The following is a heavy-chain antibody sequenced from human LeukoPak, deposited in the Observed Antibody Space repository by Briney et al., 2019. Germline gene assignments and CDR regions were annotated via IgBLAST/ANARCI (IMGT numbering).Heavy chain of an antibody. CDR3: AKGGDRSGSLGGNGMDV. Sequence: GGSLRLPCAASGFTFSNYGMSWVRQARGEGPEGVSGMRGGGSIEYADSVKGRFTISRDYSKNTLYLEMNSRRAEDTAVYYCAKGGDRSGSLGGNGMDVWGQGTTVTVSS. CDR2: MRGGGSI. V-gene: IGHV3-23*01. J-gene: IGHJ6*02. D-gene: IGHD6-19*01. CDR1: GFTFSNYG.